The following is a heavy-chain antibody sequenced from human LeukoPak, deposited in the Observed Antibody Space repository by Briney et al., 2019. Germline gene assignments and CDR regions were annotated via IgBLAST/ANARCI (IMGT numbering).Heavy chain of an antibody. V-gene: IGHV5-51*01. D-gene: IGHD3-22*01. CDR2: IYPGDSDT. Sequence: GESLKISCKGSGYSFTNYWIGWVRQMPGKGLEWVGIIYPGDSDTRYSPSFQGQVTISADKSISTAYLQWSSLKASDTAMYYCASPDYYDSSGYSPGVGYWGQGTLVTVSS. J-gene: IGHJ4*02. CDR1: GYSFTNYW. CDR3: ASPDYYDSSGYSPGVGY.